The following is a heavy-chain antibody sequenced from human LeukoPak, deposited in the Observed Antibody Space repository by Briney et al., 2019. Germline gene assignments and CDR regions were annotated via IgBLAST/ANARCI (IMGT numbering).Heavy chain of an antibody. D-gene: IGHD3-10*01. CDR2: LSGTGGGT. CDR3: AKDRTPYSRSGGYYLGAFDI. CDR1: GFSFDNYA. J-gene: IGHJ3*02. V-gene: IGHV3-23*01. Sequence: GGSLRLSCAASGFSFDNYAMTWVRQAPGKGLEWVSSLSGTGGGTWYAGSVKGRFTISRDNSKNTAYLQMNSLRVEDTAIYYCAKDRTPYSRSGGYYLGAFDIWGHGTLLTVSS.